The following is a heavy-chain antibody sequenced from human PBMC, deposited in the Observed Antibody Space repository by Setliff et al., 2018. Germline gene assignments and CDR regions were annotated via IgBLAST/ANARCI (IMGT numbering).Heavy chain of an antibody. CDR2: LHTSGSI. D-gene: IGHD1-26*01. V-gene: IGHV4-61*02. J-gene: IGHJ4*02. Sequence: PSETLSLTCTVSGGSISSGTYYWSWIRPPAGKGLEWIGRLHTSGSIDYNPSLKSRVTISVDTSKNQFSLRLRSVTAADTAVYFCARDNTMVGATDYWGLGTLVTVSS. CDR1: GGSISSGTYY. CDR3: ARDNTMVGATDY.